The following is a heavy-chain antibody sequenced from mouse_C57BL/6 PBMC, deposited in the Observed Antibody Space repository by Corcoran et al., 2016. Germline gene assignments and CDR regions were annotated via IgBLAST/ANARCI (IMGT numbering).Heavy chain of an antibody. CDR3: ARSYYYGSRYWYFDV. J-gene: IGHJ1*03. CDR1: GYTFTDYY. CDR2: IFPGSGST. V-gene: IGHV1-75*01. D-gene: IGHD1-1*01. Sequence: QVQLQQSGPELVKPGASVTISCKDSGYTFTDYYITWVKQRPGQGLEWIGWIFPGSGSTYYNEKFKGKATITVDKSSSTAYMLLSSLTSEDSAVYFCARSYYYGSRYWYFDVWGTGTTVTVSS.